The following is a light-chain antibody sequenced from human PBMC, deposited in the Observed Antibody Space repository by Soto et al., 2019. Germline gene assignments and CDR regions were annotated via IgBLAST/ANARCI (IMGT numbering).Light chain of an antibody. J-gene: IGKJ1*01. CDR2: GAS. CDR3: QQYGSSGT. CDR1: QSVGSY. Sequence: EIVLTQSPGTLSLSPGERATLSCRASQSVGSYLAWYQQKPGQAPRLLIYGASNRATGIPDRFSGSGSGTDFTLTISRLEPEDFAVYYCQQYGSSGTLGQGTKVDIK. V-gene: IGKV3-20*01.